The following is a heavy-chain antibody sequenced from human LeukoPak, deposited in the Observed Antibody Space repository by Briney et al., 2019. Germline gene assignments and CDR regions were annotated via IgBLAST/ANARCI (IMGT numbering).Heavy chain of an antibody. Sequence: GGSLRLSCAASGFTFSSYSMMWVRQAPGKGLEWVSYISSSSTTIHYADSVKGRFTISRDNAKNTLYLQMNSLRAEDTAVYYCARGRYCSSTSCYYTPAAWYFDLWGRGTLVTVSS. D-gene: IGHD2-2*01. CDR2: ISSSSTTI. CDR3: ARGRYCSSTSCYYTPAAWYFDL. J-gene: IGHJ2*01. CDR1: GFTFSSYS. V-gene: IGHV3-48*04.